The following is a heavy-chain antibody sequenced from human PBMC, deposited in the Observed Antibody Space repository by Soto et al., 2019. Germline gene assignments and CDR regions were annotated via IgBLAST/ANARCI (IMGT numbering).Heavy chain of an antibody. J-gene: IGHJ6*02. V-gene: IGHV3-33*01. Sequence: GESLRLPCAASGYSCRDYGRHLGRQAPGKGLEWLTIIWFDAVHEYYADSVTGILTISRDNSNTTLYLQLNSLSADDTAVYFCARDQGRATADGHLRSGLDVWGQGTAVTVSS. CDR1: GYSCRDYG. CDR3: ARDQGRATADGHLRSGLDV. D-gene: IGHD6-13*01. CDR2: IWFDAVHE.